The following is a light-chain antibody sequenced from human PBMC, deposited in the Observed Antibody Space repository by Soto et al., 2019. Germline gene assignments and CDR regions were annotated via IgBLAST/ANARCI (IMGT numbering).Light chain of an antibody. CDR2: KAS. V-gene: IGKV1-5*03. CDR3: QQSNRFSWT. Sequence: DIQMTQSPSTLSASVGDRVTITYRASQSIDKWLAWYQQKPGKAPKLLIYKASLLQSGVPSRFSGSGSGIEFTLTISSLQPDDVGSYFCQQSNRFSWTFGQGTKVEIK. CDR1: QSIDKW. J-gene: IGKJ1*01.